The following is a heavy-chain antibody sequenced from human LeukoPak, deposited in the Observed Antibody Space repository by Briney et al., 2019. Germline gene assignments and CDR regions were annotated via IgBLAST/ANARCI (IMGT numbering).Heavy chain of an antibody. CDR3: ARDRYRGRYFGMDV. V-gene: IGHV4-61*08. D-gene: IGHD4-11*01. CDR2: IYYSGST. J-gene: IGHJ6*02. Sequence: SETLSLTCTVSGGSISSGGYYWSWIRQHPGKGLEWIGYIYYSGSTNYNPSLESRVTISMDTSKNQFSLKLNSVTAADAAMYYCARDRYRGRYFGMDVWGQGTTVTVSS. CDR1: GGSISSGGYY.